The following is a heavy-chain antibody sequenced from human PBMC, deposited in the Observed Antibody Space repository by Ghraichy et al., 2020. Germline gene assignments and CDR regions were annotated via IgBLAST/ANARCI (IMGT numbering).Heavy chain of an antibody. D-gene: IGHD3-22*01. CDR1: GFTFNNYA. CDR2: ISGSGGST. CDR3: AKGHYYDSSGYVPVYYYYGMDV. V-gene: IGHV3-23*01. J-gene: IGHJ6*02. Sequence: GGSLRLSCAASGFTFNNYAMSWVRQAPGKGLEWVSAISGSGGSTYYADSVKGRFTISRDNSKNTLYLQMNSLRAEDTAVYYCAKGHYYDSSGYVPVYYYYGMDVRGQGTTVTVSS.